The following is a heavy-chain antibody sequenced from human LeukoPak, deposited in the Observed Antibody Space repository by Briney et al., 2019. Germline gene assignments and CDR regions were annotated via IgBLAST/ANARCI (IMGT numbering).Heavy chain of an antibody. CDR1: GFTFDDDA. V-gene: IGHV3-9*01. CDR2: ISWNSGSI. Sequence: ALRLSCAASGFTFDDDAMHWGRQAPGKGLWWVSGISWNSGSIGYADSVKGRFTISRDNAKNSPYLQMNRLIAEDTALYSCATDSHYYGSGSYLPPIDYWGQGTLVTVSS. CDR3: ATDSHYYGSGSYLPPIDY. D-gene: IGHD3-10*01. J-gene: IGHJ4*02.